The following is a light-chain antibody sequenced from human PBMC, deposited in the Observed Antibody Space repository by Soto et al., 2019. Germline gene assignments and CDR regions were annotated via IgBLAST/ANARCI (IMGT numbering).Light chain of an antibody. CDR3: HSRA. CDR2: DAS. Sequence: AIHLTQSPSSLPASVGERVTITCRASQGIRNDFGWYQQKPGRAPKLLIYDASTLESGVPSRFSGSGSETEFTLTISRLQPDDFATYFCHSRAFGQGTRLEIK. CDR1: QGIRND. V-gene: IGKV1-6*01. J-gene: IGKJ5*01.